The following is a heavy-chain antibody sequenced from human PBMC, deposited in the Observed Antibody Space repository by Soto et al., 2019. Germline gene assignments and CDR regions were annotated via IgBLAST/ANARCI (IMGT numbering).Heavy chain of an antibody. CDR2: ITGTSAFT. CDR3: ARDNLAFQGAFDL. V-gene: IGHV3-21*01. Sequence: GGPLRLCCAASGVVFSDFQFYWVRQAPGGGLEWLSSITGTSAFTEYAESIEGRFTISRDNPNKLLFLHMDNLRPEDTAVYYCARDNLAFQGAFDLWGQGTLVTVSS. J-gene: IGHJ4*02. D-gene: IGHD3-16*01. CDR1: GVVFSDFQ.